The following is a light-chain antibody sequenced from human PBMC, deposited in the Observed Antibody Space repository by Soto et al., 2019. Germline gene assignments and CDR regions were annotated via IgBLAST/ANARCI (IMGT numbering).Light chain of an antibody. CDR2: GAS. J-gene: IGKJ1*01. CDR1: QSVSSSY. V-gene: IGKV3-20*01. CDR3: QQYGNSPLT. Sequence: EIVLTQSPGTLSLSPGERATLSCRASQSVSSSYLAWYQQKPGQAPRLLIYGASSWATGIPDRFSGSGSGTDFTLTISRLEPEDFAVYYCQQYGNSPLTFGQGTKVEI.